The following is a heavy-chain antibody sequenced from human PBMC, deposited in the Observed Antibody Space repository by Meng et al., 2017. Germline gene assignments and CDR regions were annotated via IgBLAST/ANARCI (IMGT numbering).Heavy chain of an antibody. J-gene: IGHJ4*02. Sequence: GKSLKISCAASAFNFSSYAMHWVRQAPGKGLEWVAVMSYDGGNKYYADSVKGRITISRDNSKNTLYLQINSLRAEDTAVYYCAREFSASSGWLESYYFDYWGQGTLVTVSS. CDR2: MSYDGGNK. D-gene: IGHD6-19*01. CDR3: AREFSASSGWLESYYFDY. CDR1: AFNFSSYA. V-gene: IGHV3-30*04.